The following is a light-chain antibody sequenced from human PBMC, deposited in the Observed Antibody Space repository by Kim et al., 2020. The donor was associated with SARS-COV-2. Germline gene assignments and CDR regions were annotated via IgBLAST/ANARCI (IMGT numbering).Light chain of an antibody. J-gene: IGKJ5*01. CDR3: QQRYSWTIT. CDR2: DAS. Sequence: EVVLTQSPATLPLSPGERVTLSCRASQSIDSELAWYQQTPGQPPRLLIYDASNRASGIPARFSGSGSGTDFTLTISSLEPEDFAVYYCQQRYSWTITFGQGTRLEIK. V-gene: IGKV3-11*01. CDR1: QSIDSE.